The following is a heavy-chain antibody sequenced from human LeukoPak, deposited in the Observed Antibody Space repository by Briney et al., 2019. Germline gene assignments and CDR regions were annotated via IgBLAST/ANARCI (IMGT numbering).Heavy chain of an antibody. Sequence: GESLRLSCAASGFTFNTYGMSWVRQAPGKGLEWVSGISASGGSTYYADSVKGRFTISRDNFKNTLYLQLNSLRAEDTAVYYCAKYVIQQLRSSGYDYFDYWGQGTLVTVSS. J-gene: IGHJ4*02. CDR3: AKYVIQQLRSSGYDYFDY. D-gene: IGHD5-12*01. CDR2: ISASGGST. CDR1: GFTFNTYG. V-gene: IGHV3-23*01.